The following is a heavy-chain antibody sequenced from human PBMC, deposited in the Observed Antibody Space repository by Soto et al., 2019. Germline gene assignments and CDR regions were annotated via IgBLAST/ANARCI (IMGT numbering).Heavy chain of an antibody. CDR2: IYPGDSDT. V-gene: IGHV5-51*01. Sequence: PGESLKISCKGSGYSFTSYWIGWVRQMPGKGLEWMGIIYPGDSDTRYSPSFQGQVTISADKSISTAYLQWSSLKASDTAMYYCARLQKRRYSYGYYYYYYGMDVWGQGTTVTVSS. J-gene: IGHJ6*02. CDR1: GYSFTSYW. CDR3: ARLQKRRYSYGYYYYYYGMDV. D-gene: IGHD5-18*01.